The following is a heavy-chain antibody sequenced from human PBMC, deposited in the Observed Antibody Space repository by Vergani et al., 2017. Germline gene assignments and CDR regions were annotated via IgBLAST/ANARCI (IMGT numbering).Heavy chain of an antibody. V-gene: IGHV3-9*01. CDR1: GFTFDDYA. CDR2: ISWNSGSI. D-gene: IGHD3-10*01. Sequence: EVQLVESGGGLVQPGRSLRLSCAASGFTFDDYAMHWVRQAPGKGLEWVSGISWNSGSIGYADSVKGRFTISRDNAKNSLYLQMNSLRAEDTALYYCAKDRWRPMVRGPPDDYWGQGTLVTVSS. J-gene: IGHJ4*02. CDR3: AKDRWRPMVRGPPDDY.